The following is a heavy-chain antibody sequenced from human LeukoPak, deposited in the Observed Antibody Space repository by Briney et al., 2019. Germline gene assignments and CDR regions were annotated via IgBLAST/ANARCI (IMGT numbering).Heavy chain of an antibody. D-gene: IGHD6-13*01. J-gene: IGHJ1*01. V-gene: IGHV4-38-2*01. CDR2: IYHSGST. Sequence: SETLSLTCAVPGYSISSGYYWGWIRQPPGKGLEWFGSIYHSGSTYYNPSLKSRVTLSVGTSKNQYSLKLSSVTAADTAGDYCARCIAAAGIEYFQHWGQGTLVTVSS. CDR3: ARCIAAAGIEYFQH. CDR1: GYSISSGYY.